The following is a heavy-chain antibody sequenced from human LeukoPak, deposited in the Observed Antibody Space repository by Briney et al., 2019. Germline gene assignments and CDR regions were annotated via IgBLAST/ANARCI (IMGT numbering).Heavy chain of an antibody. CDR2: ISSTSSYI. D-gene: IGHD1-26*01. Sequence: GGSLRLXCAASGFTFSSYSINWVREAPGKGLEWVSSISSTSSYIYYADSLKGRFTISRDNTKNSLYLQMNSLRAEDTAVYYCARVVGYYYYMDVWGKGTTVTVSS. CDR1: GFTFSSYS. CDR3: ARVVGYYYYMDV. V-gene: IGHV3-21*01. J-gene: IGHJ6*03.